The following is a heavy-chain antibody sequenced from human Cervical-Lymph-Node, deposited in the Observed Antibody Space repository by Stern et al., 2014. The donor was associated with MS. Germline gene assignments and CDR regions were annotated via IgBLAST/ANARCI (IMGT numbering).Heavy chain of an antibody. CDR2: IDPDGTTI. CDR1: GFTLTNNW. Sequence: EVQLVESGGGLVQPGGSLRLSCAVSGFTLTNNWMHWVRQAPGKGLMWVSRIDPDGTTIDYADSAKGRFTISRDNAKNTLYLQMNSLRDEDTAVYYCVRDLFGPAERWGPETLVTVSS. D-gene: IGHD3-3*01. V-gene: IGHV3-74*01. CDR3: VRDLFGPAER. J-gene: IGHJ4*02.